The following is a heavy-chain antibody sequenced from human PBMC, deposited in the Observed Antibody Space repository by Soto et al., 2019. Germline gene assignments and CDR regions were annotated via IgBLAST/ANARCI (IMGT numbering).Heavy chain of an antibody. CDR1: GYTFTSYG. CDR3: AALGGDSSSPDFDY. V-gene: IGHV1-18*01. Sequence: ASVKVSCKASGYTFTSYGISWVRQAPGQGLEWMGWISAYNGNTNYAQKLQGRVTMTTDTSTSTAYMEPRSLRSDDTAVYYCAALGGDSSSPDFDYWGQGTLVTVSS. CDR2: ISAYNGNT. D-gene: IGHD6-6*01. J-gene: IGHJ4*02.